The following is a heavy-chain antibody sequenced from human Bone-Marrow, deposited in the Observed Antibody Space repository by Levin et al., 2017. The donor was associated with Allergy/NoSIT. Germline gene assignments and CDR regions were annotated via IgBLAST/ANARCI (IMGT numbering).Heavy chain of an antibody. Sequence: ESGPTLVKPTQTLTLTCTFSGFSLNTRGLGVGWVRQPPGKALEWLALIYWDDDKRYSPSLKSRLTITKDTSKNQVVLTMTNVDPVDKATFYCVYVEGAESSFDYWGQGILVTVSS. D-gene: IGHD1-1*01. CDR2: IYWDDDK. V-gene: IGHV2-5*02. J-gene: IGHJ4*02. CDR3: VYVEGAESSFDY. CDR1: GFSLNTRGLG.